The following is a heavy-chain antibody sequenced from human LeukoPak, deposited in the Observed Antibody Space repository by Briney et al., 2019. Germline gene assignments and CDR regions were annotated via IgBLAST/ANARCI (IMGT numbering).Heavy chain of an antibody. V-gene: IGHV3-23*01. J-gene: IGHJ4*02. CDR3: AKPLETYTDGGNFDY. D-gene: IGHD4-23*01. CDR1: GFTFSSYT. Sequence: PGGSLRLSCEASGFTFSSYTICWVRQAPGKGLAWVSVISSSADSTYYADSVKGRFTISRDNSKNTLYLQMNNLRDEDTGVYYCAKPLETYTDGGNFDYWGQGLLVTVSS. CDR2: ISSSADST.